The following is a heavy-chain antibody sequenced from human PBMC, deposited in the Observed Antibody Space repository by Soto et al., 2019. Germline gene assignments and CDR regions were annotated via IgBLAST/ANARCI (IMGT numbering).Heavy chain of an antibody. J-gene: IGHJ4*02. CDR1: GYTFTSYY. V-gene: IGHV1-46*01. CDR2: INPSGGST. CDR3: ARDGTITMIGDY. D-gene: IGHD3-22*01. Sequence: GASVKVSCKASGYTFTSYYMHWVRQAPGQGLEWMGIINPSGGSTSYAQKFQGRVTMTRDTSTSTVYMELSSLRSEDAAVYYCARDGTITMIGDYWGQGTLVTVSS.